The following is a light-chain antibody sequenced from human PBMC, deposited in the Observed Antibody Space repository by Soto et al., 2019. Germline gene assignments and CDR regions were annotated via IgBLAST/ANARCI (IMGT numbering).Light chain of an antibody. CDR2: RNN. CDR3: AAWDDSLSGPHVV. V-gene: IGLV1-47*01. J-gene: IGLJ2*01. CDR1: SSSIGSNY. Sequence: QSVLTQPPSASGTPGQRVTISCCGSSSSIGSNYVYWYQQLPGTAPKLLIYRNNQRPSGVPDRFSGSKSGTSASLAISGLRSEDEADYYCAAWDDSLSGPHVVFGGGTKLTVL.